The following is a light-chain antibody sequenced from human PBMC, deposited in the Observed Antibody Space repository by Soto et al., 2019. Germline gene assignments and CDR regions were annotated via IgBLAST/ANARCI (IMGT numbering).Light chain of an antibody. CDR2: EVN. CDR1: SSDIGNYNF. V-gene: IGLV2-23*02. CDR3: SSYAYGSTLGV. J-gene: IGLJ3*02. Sequence: QSVLTQPASVSGSPGQSITISCTGTSSDIGNYNFVSWFQQHPDKAPKLMIYEVNKRPSGVSNRFSGSKSGNMASLTISGLQPEDEADYYCSSYAYGSTLGVFGGGTKLTVL.